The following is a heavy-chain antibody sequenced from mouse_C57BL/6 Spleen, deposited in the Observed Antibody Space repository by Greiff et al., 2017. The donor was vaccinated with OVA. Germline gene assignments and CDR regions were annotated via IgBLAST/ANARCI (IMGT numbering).Heavy chain of an antibody. J-gene: IGHJ1*03. CDR3: ARLYGSSLYWYFDV. Sequence: DVQLQESGPGLVKPSQSLSLTCSVTGYSITSGYYWNWIRQFPGNKLEWMGYISYDGSNNYNPSLKNRISITRDTSKNQFFLKLNSVTTEDTATYYCARLYGSSLYWYFDVWGTGTTVTVSS. V-gene: IGHV3-6*01. D-gene: IGHD1-1*01. CDR2: ISYDGSN. CDR1: GYSITSGYY.